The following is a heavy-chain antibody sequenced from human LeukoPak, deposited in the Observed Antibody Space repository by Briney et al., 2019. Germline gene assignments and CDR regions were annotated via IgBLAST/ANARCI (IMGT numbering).Heavy chain of an antibody. CDR1: GFTFSSYG. Sequence: GRSLRLSCAASGFTFSSYGMHWVRQAPGKGLEWVANIKQDGSEKYYVDSVKGRFTISRDNAKNSLYLQMNSLRAEDTAVYYCARGVLRYFDSGFGYWGQGTLVTVSS. D-gene: IGHD3-9*01. CDR3: ARGVLRYFDSGFGY. J-gene: IGHJ4*02. CDR2: IKQDGSEK. V-gene: IGHV3-7*01.